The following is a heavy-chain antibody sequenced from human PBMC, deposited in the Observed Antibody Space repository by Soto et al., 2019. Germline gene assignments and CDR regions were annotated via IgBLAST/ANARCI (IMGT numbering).Heavy chain of an antibody. Sequence: SETLSLTCTVSGGSISSSSYYWGWIRQPPGKGLEWIGSIYYSGSTYYNPSLKSRVTISVDTSKNQFSLKLSSVTAADTAVYYCARHGHYDFWSGYLPYYMDVWGKGTTVTVSS. J-gene: IGHJ6*03. CDR2: IYYSGST. D-gene: IGHD3-3*01. CDR1: GGSISSSSYY. V-gene: IGHV4-39*01. CDR3: ARHGHYDFWSGYLPYYMDV.